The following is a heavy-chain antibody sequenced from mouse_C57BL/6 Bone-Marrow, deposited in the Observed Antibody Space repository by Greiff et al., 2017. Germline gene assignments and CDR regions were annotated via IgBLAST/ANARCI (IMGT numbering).Heavy chain of an antibody. CDR1: GFSFNTYA. Sequence: EVQLVESGGGLVQPKGSLKLSCAASGFSFNTYAMNWVRQAPGKGLEWVARIRSKSNNYATSYADSVKDRFTISRDDSESMLYLQMNNMTTEDTAMYCCVRHHSFAYWGQGTLVTVSA. CDR2: IRSKSNNYAT. V-gene: IGHV10-1*01. J-gene: IGHJ3*01. CDR3: VRHHSFAY.